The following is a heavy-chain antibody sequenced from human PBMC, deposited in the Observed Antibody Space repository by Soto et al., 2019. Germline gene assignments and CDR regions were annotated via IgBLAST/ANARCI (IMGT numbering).Heavy chain of an antibody. CDR2: IIPILGIA. V-gene: IGHV1-69*04. Sequence: ASVQVSCKASGGTFSSYTISWVRQAPGQGLEWMGRIIPILGIANYAQKFQGRVTITADKSTSTAYMELSSLRSEDTAVYYCARESTYYYDSSGHFQHWGQGTLVTVSS. D-gene: IGHD3-22*01. J-gene: IGHJ1*01. CDR1: GGTFSSYT. CDR3: ARESTYYYDSSGHFQH.